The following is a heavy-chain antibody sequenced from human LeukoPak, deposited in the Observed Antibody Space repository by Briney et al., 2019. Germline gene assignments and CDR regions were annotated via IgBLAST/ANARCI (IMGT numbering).Heavy chain of an antibody. D-gene: IGHD5-18*01. CDR2: IYYSGSS. Sequence: SETLSLTCNVSGASIRSGRNYWGWIRQSPGKGLEWIGSIYYSGSSSYNPSLQSRVSISVDTSKNHISLKVFSLTAADTALYYCARHVSGSAMMHCFDYWGQGNLVTVSS. V-gene: IGHV4-39*01. CDR3: ARHVSGSAMMHCFDY. J-gene: IGHJ4*02. CDR1: GASIRSGRNY.